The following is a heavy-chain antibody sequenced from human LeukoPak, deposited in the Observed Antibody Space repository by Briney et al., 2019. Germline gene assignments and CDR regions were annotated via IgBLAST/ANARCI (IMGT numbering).Heavy chain of an antibody. CDR1: RFTFSKYA. CDR3: AKEKGFGYSPLDY. V-gene: IGHV3-23*01. CDR2: ICGRGDGT. Sequence: GGALGLSCAASRFTFSKYAMTWVRAAPGGGVEWVSHICGRGDGTYYTDSVKGRFTISRDNSKNTVYLQMNNLRAEDTALYYCAKEKGFGYSPLDYWGQGTLVTVSA. D-gene: IGHD3-22*01. J-gene: IGHJ4*02.